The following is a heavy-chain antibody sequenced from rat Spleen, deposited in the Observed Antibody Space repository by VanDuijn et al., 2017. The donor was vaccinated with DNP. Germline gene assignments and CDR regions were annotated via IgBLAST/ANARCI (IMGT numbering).Heavy chain of an antibody. CDR1: GFTFSDFY. D-gene: IGHD1-4*01. Sequence: EVQLVESGGGLVQPGRSLKLSCAASGFTFSDFYMAWVRQAPTKGLEWVATISYDGTGTHYRDSVKGRFTVSRDNTKSTLYLQMDSLRSEDTATYYCARHPQSTGIPDYWGQGVMVKVSS. CDR2: ISYDGTGT. J-gene: IGHJ2*01. CDR3: ARHPQSTGIPDY. V-gene: IGHV5-7*01.